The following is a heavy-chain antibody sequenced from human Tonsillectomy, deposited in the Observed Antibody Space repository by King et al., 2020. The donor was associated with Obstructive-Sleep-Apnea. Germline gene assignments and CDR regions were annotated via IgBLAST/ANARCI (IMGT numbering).Heavy chain of an antibody. CDR1: GYTFTSYG. V-gene: IGHV1-18*01. D-gene: IGHD3-10*01. J-gene: IGHJ6*02. Sequence: QLVQSGAEVKEPGASVKVSCKASGYTFTSYGISWVRQAPGQGLEWMGWISAYNGNTKFAQRLQGRVTMTTDTSTSTAYMELRGLRSDDTAVYYCARDPNKLLWFAESYYYVMDVWGQGTTVTVSS. CDR3: ARDPNKLLWFAESYYYVMDV. CDR2: ISAYNGNT.